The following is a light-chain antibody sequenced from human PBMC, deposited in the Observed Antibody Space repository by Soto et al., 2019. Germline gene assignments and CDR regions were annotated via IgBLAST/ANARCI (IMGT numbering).Light chain of an antibody. CDR3: QQQGT. V-gene: IGKV3-20*01. Sequence: EIVMTQSPGTLSVSPGEGATLSCRASQSVRNSLAWYQQKPGQAPRLLIYAASRRATGIPDRFSGSGSATEYTLTISRLEPEDFAVYYCQQQGTFGQGTKLEIK. J-gene: IGKJ2*01. CDR1: QSVRNS. CDR2: AAS.